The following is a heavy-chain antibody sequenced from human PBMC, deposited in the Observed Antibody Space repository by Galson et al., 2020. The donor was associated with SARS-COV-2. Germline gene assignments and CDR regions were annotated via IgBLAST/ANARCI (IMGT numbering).Heavy chain of an antibody. V-gene: IGHV4-38-2*02. CDR1: GYSISSAYY. D-gene: IGHD3-16*02. CDR2: IYHSGST. Sequence: ASETLSLTCTVSGYSISSAYYWGWIRQPPGKGLEWIGSIYHSGSTYYNPSLKSRVTISLDTSENQFSLKLSSVTAADTAVYYCARSRNLYDYVWGSYRTADAFDIWGQGTMVTVSS. CDR3: ARSRNLYDYVWGSYRTADAFDI. J-gene: IGHJ3*02.